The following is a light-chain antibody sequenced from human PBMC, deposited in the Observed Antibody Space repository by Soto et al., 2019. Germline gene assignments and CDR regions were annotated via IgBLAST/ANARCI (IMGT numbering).Light chain of an antibody. V-gene: IGLV2-11*01. J-gene: IGLJ1*01. CDR2: DVS. CDR1: SSDVGDYNY. CDR3: CSYAGSPYV. Sequence: QSALTQPRSVSGSPGQSVAISCTGTSSDVGDYNYVSWYQQHPGKAPKVMIYDVSKRPSGVPDRFSGSKSGSTASLTISGLQAEDEADYYCCSYAGSPYVFGTGTKVTVL.